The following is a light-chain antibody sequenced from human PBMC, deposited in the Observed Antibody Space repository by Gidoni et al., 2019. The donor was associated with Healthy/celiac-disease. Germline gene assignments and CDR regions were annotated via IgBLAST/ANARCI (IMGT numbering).Light chain of an antibody. CDR3: QQSYSTPPFT. CDR1: QSINSY. CDR2: AAS. J-gene: IGKJ3*01. Sequence: IQRTQSPSSLSASVGDRVTITCLASQSINSYLNWYQQKPGKAPKLLIYAASSLQSGVPSRFSGSGSGTDFTITISSLQPEAFATYYCQQSYSTPPFTFGPGTKVDIK. V-gene: IGKV1-39*01.